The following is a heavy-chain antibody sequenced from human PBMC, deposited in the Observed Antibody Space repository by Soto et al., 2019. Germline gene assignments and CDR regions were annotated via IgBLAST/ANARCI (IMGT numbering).Heavy chain of an antibody. V-gene: IGHV1-18*01. CDR2: ISPYTGNT. D-gene: IGHD3-16*01. CDR3: VMVDNYVTPTPQDV. J-gene: IGHJ6*02. CDR1: GYIFVNYG. Sequence: QVQLVQSGDEVKKPGASVKVSCKASGYIFVNYGIAWVRQAPGQGLEWMGWISPYTGNTHSATKIQGTLTMTTDTPTSTAYMDLGSLTSDDTAVYYCVMVDNYVTPTPQDVWGQGTTVTVSS.